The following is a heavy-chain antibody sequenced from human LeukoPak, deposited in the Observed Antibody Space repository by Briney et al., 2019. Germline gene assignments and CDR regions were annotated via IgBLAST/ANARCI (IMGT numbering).Heavy chain of an antibody. CDR3: GKVLPIAAAGNRGVLEH. J-gene: IGHJ1*01. D-gene: IGHD6-13*01. V-gene: IGHV3-23*01. CDR2: ISGSSYTT. Sequence: LTLSSAASGFTFSSSGMSWVRQTPGQGLEWVSLISGSSYTTYYADSVKGRFTIYRDTGKNTLYLQMNSLRAEDTAVYYCGKVLPIAAAGNRGVLEHWAPGTRVTVPT. CDR1: GFTFSSSG.